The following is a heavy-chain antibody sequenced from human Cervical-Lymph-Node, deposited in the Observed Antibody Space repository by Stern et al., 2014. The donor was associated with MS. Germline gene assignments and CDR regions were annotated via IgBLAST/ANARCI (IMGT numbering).Heavy chain of an antibody. Sequence: VQLLESGPGLVKPSETLSLTCTVSSGSISGFYWTWIRQPPGKGLEWIGYIYYSGTTNYNPSLKSRVTISVDTSKNHFSLKLTSVTAADTAVYYCARYQGSGTSFDYWGQGTLVTVSS. V-gene: IGHV4-59*01. CDR1: SGSISGFY. J-gene: IGHJ4*02. CDR3: ARYQGSGTSFDY. CDR2: IYYSGTT. D-gene: IGHD6-19*01.